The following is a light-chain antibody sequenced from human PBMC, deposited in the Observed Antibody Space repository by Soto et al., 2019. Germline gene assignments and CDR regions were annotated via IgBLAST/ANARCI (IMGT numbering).Light chain of an antibody. J-gene: IGLJ1*01. CDR3: SSYTSSSPYV. CDR2: EVS. CDR1: SSDVGGYNY. V-gene: IGLV2-14*01. Sequence: QSVLTQPASVSGSPGQSITISCTGTSSDVGGYNYVSWYQQHPGKAPKLMISEVSNRPSGVSHRFSGSKSGNTASLTISCLQAEDEADYYCSSYTSSSPYVVGTGTKLAVL.